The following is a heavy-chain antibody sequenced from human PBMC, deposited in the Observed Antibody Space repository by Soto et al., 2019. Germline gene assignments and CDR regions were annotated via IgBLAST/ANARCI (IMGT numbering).Heavy chain of an antibody. Sequence: EVQLVESGGGLVQPGGSLRLSCAASGFTFSTYWMHWVRQAPGKGLAWVSRINSDGSSTSYPDSVKGRFTISRDNAKNTPYLQMNSLRAEDTAMYYCARVGYSYGLDYWGQGTLVTVSS. V-gene: IGHV3-74*01. CDR1: GFTFSTYW. CDR2: INSDGSST. CDR3: ARVGYSYGLDY. J-gene: IGHJ4*02. D-gene: IGHD5-18*01.